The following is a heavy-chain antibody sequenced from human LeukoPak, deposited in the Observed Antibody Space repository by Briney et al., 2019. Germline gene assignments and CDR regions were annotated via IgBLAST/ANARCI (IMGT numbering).Heavy chain of an antibody. Sequence: GGSLRLSCAASGFTLSNYWMHWVRQGPGKGLVWVSRVSNDGSSTAYADSVRGRFTISRDNSKNTLYLQMNSLRAEDTAVYYCARDPSAVASYFDYWGQGTLVTVSS. CDR1: GFTLSNYW. J-gene: IGHJ4*02. CDR2: VSNDGSST. V-gene: IGHV3-74*01. D-gene: IGHD6-19*01. CDR3: ARDPSAVASYFDY.